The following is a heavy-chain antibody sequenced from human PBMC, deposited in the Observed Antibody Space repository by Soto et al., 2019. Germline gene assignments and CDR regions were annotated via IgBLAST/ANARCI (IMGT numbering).Heavy chain of an antibody. D-gene: IGHD6-19*01. V-gene: IGHV1-3*01. CDR1: EYTFTSYA. Sequence: ASVKVSCKASEYTFTSYAMHWVRQAPGQRLERMGWINAGNGNTKYSQKFQGRVTITRDTSASTAYMELSSLRSEDTAVYFCARDLDSSGWYYFDYWGQGTLVTVSS. J-gene: IGHJ4*02. CDR3: ARDLDSSGWYYFDY. CDR2: INAGNGNT.